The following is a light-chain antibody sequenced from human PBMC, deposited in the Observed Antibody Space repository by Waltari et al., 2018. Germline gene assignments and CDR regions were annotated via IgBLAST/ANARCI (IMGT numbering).Light chain of an antibody. CDR3: QDYGSAPYT. CDR2: GAS. J-gene: IGKJ2*01. V-gene: IGKV1-27*01. CDR1: HAITNY. Sequence: DIRMTQSPPSLSAFVGDRVTISCRASHAITNYLAWYQQKPGKSPEPLIYGASTLQSWVPSRFSGSGSGTDFTLTISSLQPEDVGTYYCQDYGSAPYTFGPGTKVEI.